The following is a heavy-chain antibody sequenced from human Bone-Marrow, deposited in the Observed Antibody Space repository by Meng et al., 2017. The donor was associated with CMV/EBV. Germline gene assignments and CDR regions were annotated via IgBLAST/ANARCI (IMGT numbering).Heavy chain of an antibody. CDR2: ISAYNGNT. CDR3: ARSSSGYYYGAVDI. Sequence: ASVKVSCKASGYTFTSYGISWVRQAPGQGLEWMGWISAYNGNTNYAQKLQGRVTMTTDTSTSTAYMELRSLRSDDTAVYYCARSSSGYYYGAVDIWGQGTMVTVSS. V-gene: IGHV1-18*01. CDR1: GYTFTSYG. J-gene: IGHJ3*02. D-gene: IGHD3-22*01.